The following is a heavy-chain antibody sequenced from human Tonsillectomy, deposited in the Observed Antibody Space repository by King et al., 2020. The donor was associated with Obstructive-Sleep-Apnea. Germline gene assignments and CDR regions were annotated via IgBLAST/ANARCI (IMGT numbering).Heavy chain of an antibody. Sequence: VQLQESGPGLVKPSETLSLTCTVSGGSISNYYWSWLRQPPEKGLEWIGYISYTGTTDYKPSLKSRVTISVDTSKNQFSLRLSSVTAADTAVYYCVRQGRGYDFDYWGQGTLVTVSS. D-gene: IGHD3-16*01. CDR2: ISYTGTT. J-gene: IGHJ4*02. V-gene: IGHV4-59*08. CDR3: VRQGRGYDFDY. CDR1: GGSISNYY.